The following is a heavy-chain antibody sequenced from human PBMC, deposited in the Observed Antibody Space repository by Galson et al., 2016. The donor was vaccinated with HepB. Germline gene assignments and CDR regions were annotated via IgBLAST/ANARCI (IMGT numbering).Heavy chain of an antibody. V-gene: IGHV4-4*02. D-gene: IGHD1-26*01. CDR3: ARGTLGTTASMSFDY. CDR2: IYQTGTA. J-gene: IGHJ4*02. Sequence: SETLSLTCAVSGDSISNHYWWAWIRQSPEKGLEWIGEIYQTGTAHLDPSFTSRATMSVDKSKNQISLRLASVTAADPAVYYCARGTLGTTASMSFDYWGQGTLVSVSS. CDR1: GDSISNHYW.